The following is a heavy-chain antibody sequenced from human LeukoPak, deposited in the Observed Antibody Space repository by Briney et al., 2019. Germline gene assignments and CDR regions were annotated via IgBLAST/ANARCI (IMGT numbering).Heavy chain of an antibody. Sequence: GASVKVSCKASGYTFTGYYMHWVRQAPGQGLEWMGRIIPILGIANYAQRFQGRVTITADKSTSTAYMELSSLRSEDTAVYYCAREAPYYDFWSGYYTLVYWGQGTLVTVSS. CDR1: GYTFTGYY. J-gene: IGHJ4*02. D-gene: IGHD3-3*01. CDR2: IIPILGIA. V-gene: IGHV1-69*04. CDR3: AREAPYYDFWSGYYTLVY.